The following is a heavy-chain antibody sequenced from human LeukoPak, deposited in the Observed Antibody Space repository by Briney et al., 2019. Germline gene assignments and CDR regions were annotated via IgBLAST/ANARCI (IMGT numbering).Heavy chain of an antibody. V-gene: IGHV3-64D*06. CDR1: GFTFSSYA. CDR3: VKNPDYYGLGSNDLDY. D-gene: IGHD3-10*01. Sequence: GGSLRLSCSASGFTFSSYAMHWVRQAPGKGLEYVSAISSNGGSTYYADSVKGRFTISRDNSKNTLYLQMSSLRAEDTAVYYCVKNPDYYGLGSNDLDYWGQGTLVTVSS. J-gene: IGHJ4*02. CDR2: ISSNGGST.